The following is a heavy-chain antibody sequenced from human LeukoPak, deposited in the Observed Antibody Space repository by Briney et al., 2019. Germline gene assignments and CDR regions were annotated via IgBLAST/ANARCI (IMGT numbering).Heavy chain of an antibody. CDR3: ARVDYGSGSYRFDP. Sequence: SETLSLTCTVSGGSISNYYWSWIRQPPEKGLEWIGYIYYSGSTNYNPSLKSRVTISVDTSKNQFSLKLSSVTAADTAVYYCARVDYGSGSYRFDPWGQGTLVTVSS. V-gene: IGHV4-59*01. CDR1: GGSISNYY. J-gene: IGHJ5*02. CDR2: IYYSGST. D-gene: IGHD3-10*01.